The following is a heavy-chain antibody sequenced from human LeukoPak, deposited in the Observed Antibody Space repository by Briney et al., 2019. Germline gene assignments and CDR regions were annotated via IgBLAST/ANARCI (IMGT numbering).Heavy chain of an antibody. CDR2: IIPLFGTS. J-gene: IGHJ4*02. V-gene: IGHV1-69*06. CDR1: GGTFISYT. CDR3: AGRDGSGYYY. Sequence: SVKVSCKASGGTFISYTFTWVRQAPGQGLEWMGVIIPLFGTSNYAQKFQGRVTITADKSTSTAYMELRGLRSEDTAIYYCAGRDGSGYYYWGQGTLVTVSS. D-gene: IGHD3-22*01.